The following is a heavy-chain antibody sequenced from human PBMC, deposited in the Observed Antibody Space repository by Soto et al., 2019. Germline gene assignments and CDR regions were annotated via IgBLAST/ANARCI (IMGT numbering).Heavy chain of an antibody. CDR3: ARDFNPNWNYVYYYGMDV. CDR2: IWYGGSNK. Sequence: QVQLVESGGGVVQPGRSLRLSCAASGFTFSSYGMHWVRQAPGKGLEWVAVIWYGGSNKYYADSVKGRITISRDNSKNTLYLQMNSLRAEDTAVYYCARDFNPNWNYVYYYGMDVWGQGTTVTVSS. CDR1: GFTFSSYG. V-gene: IGHV3-33*01. D-gene: IGHD1-7*01. J-gene: IGHJ6*02.